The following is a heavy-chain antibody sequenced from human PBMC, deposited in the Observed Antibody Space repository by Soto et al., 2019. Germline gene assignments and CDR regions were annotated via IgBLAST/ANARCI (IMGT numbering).Heavy chain of an antibody. J-gene: IGHJ5*02. V-gene: IGHV4-31*03. CDR2: IYYSGST. D-gene: IGHD3-10*01. CDR1: GGSISSGGYY. CDR3: ARDNYYYGSGSSTQAYNWFDP. Sequence: SETLSLTCTVSGGSISSGGYYWSWIRQHPGKGLEWIGYIYYSGSTYYNPSLKSRVTISVDTSKNQFSLNLSSVTAADTAVYYCARDNYYYGSGSSTQAYNWFDPWCQGTLVTVSS.